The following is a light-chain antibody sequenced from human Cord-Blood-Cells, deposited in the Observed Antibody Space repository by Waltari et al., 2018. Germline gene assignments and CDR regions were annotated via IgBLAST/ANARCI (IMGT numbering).Light chain of an antibody. J-gene: IGLJ3*02. CDR3: SSYAGSNNLV. V-gene: IGLV2-8*01. CDR1: SSDVGGYNY. Sequence: QSALTQPPSASGSPGQSVTIYCTGTSSDVGGYNYVSWYQQHPGKAPNLMIYEVRKRPSGVTDRFSGSKSGNTASLTVSGLQAEDEADYYCSSYAGSNNLVFGGGTKLTVL. CDR2: EVR.